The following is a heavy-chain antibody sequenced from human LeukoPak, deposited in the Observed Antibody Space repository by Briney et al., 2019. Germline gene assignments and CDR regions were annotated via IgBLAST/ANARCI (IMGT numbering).Heavy chain of an antibody. Sequence: SETLSLTCTVSGGSISSYYGSWIRQPPGKGLEWIGYIYYSGSTNYNPSLKSRVTISVDTSKNQFSLKLSSVTAADTAVYYCARHYGIAAAGTGAFDIWGQGTMVTVSS. J-gene: IGHJ3*02. D-gene: IGHD6-13*01. CDR1: GGSISSYY. CDR3: ARHYGIAAAGTGAFDI. CDR2: IYYSGST. V-gene: IGHV4-59*08.